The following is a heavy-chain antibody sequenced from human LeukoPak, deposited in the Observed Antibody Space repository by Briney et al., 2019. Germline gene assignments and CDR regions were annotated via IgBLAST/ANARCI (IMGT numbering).Heavy chain of an antibody. CDR3: ARDGGMVTGSYWYFDL. CDR2: IIPIFGTA. J-gene: IGHJ2*01. D-gene: IGHD5-18*01. V-gene: IGHV1-69*05. CDR1: GGTFSSYA. Sequence: GASVKVSCKASGGTFSSYAISWVRQAPGQGLEWMGGIIPIFGTANYAQKLQGRVTMTTDTSTSTAYMELRSLRSDDTAVYYCARDGGMVTGSYWYFDLWGRGTLVTVSS.